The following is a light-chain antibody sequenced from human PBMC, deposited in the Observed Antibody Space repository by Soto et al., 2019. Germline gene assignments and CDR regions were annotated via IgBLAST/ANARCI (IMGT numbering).Light chain of an antibody. J-gene: IGKJ4*01. CDR3: QKCKVAPFT. CDR1: QDIGNF. V-gene: IGKV1-27*01. Sequence: DIQMTQSPSSLSAFVGDRVTITCRASQDIGNFLAWYQQKPGKVPKLLIYAASTLQSGVPSRFSGSGSGTDFTLTISSLQHEDVPTYYCQKCKVAPFTFGGGTKADIK. CDR2: AAS.